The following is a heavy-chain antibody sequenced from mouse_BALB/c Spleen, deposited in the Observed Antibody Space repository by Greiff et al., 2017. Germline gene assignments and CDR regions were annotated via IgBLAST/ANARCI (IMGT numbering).Heavy chain of an antibody. D-gene: IGHD2-12*01. CDR3: ARGGVTTGLYYYAMDY. J-gene: IGHJ4*01. CDR1: GFTFSDYY. CDR2: ISDGGSYT. Sequence: DVMLVESGGGLVKPGGSLKLSCAASGFTFSDYYMYWVRQTPEKRLEWVATISDGGSYTYYPDSVKGRFTISRDNAKNNLYLQMSSLKSEDTAMYYCARGGVTTGLYYYAMDYWGQGTSVTVSS. V-gene: IGHV5-4*02.